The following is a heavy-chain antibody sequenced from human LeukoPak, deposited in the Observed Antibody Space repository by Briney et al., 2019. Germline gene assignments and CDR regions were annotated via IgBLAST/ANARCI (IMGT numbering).Heavy chain of an antibody. CDR2: ISAYNGNT. Sequence: ASVKVSCKASGYTFTSYGISWVRQAPGQGLEWMGWISAYNGNTNYAQKLQGRVTMTTDTSTSTAYMELRSLRSDDTAVYYCARDRGTSSSWYGGEFDPWGQGTLVTVSS. D-gene: IGHD6-13*01. J-gene: IGHJ5*02. CDR1: GYTFTSYG. V-gene: IGHV1-18*01. CDR3: ARDRGTSSSWYGGEFDP.